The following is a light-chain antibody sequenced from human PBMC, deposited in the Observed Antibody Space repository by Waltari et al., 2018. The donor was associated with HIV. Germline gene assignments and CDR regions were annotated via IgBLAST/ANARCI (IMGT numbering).Light chain of an antibody. J-gene: IGLJ2*01. CDR3: AVWDVNVDGVG. CDR1: DSNIGVSS. V-gene: IGLV1-44*01. CDR2: NHD. Sequence: QSQLIQPPSTSGAPGQRVDISCSGGDSNIGVSSVNWYQHLPGSSPKLLIFNHDVQAPGVPDRFSCARSGTSGSLAFSGRQSDDEGDYYCAVWDVNVDGVGFGGGTKVTVL.